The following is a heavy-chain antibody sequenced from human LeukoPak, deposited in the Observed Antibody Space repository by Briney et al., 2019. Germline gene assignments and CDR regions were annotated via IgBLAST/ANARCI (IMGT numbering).Heavy chain of an antibody. J-gene: IGHJ6*02. CDR2: ISSSASTI. D-gene: IGHD6-13*01. Sequence: GSLRLSCAASGFTFSSYEMNWVRQAPGKGLEWVSYISSSASTINYADSVEGRFTVSRDNAKNTVYLQLNSLRAEDTAVYYCARHEAAAAGGFGRSLVRYGMDVWGQGTTVAVSS. CDR1: GFTFSSYE. CDR3: ARHEAAAAGGFGRSLVRYGMDV. V-gene: IGHV3-48*03.